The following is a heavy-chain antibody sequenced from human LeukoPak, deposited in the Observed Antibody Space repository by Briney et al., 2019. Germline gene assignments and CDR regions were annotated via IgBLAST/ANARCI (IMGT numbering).Heavy chain of an antibody. CDR1: GGSFSGYY. D-gene: IGHD2-2*01. CDR2: INHSGST. V-gene: IGHV4-34*01. CDR3: ARAEDIVVVPAAKKGAYDY. Sequence: SETLSLTCAVYGGSFSGYYWSWISQPPGKGLEWIGEINHSGSTNYNPSLKSRVTISVDTSKNQFSLKLSSVTAADTAVYYCARAEDIVVVPAAKKGAYDYSGQGTLVTVSS. J-gene: IGHJ4*02.